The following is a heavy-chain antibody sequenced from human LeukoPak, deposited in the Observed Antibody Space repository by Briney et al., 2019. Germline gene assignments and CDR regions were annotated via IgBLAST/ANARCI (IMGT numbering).Heavy chain of an antibody. J-gene: IGHJ6*02. CDR2: INPSSGGT. D-gene: IGHD2-2*01. V-gene: IGHV1-2*02. CDR1: GYTFTGYY. Sequence: AAVKGSCMASGYTFTGYYMHWVGQPPGQGLEWMGWINPSSGGTNYAQKFQGRVTMTRDTSISAAYMELSRLRSDDTAVYYCARVNCSSTSCYSPGYYYYGMDVWGQGTTITVSS. CDR3: ARVNCSSTSCYSPGYYYYGMDV.